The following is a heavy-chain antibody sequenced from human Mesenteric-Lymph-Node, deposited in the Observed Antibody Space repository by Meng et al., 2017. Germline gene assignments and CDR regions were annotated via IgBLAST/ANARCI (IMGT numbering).Heavy chain of an antibody. CDR3: ATNGFYSIDN. V-gene: IGHV4-4*02. Sequence: QVQLQESGPGLVKHSGTLSLTCTGSAGSITNKDWWSWVRQPPGKGLEWIGEMHHDGRTNYNPSFKSRVIMSMDKSSNQFSLHLSSVTAADTAVYFCATNGFYSIDNWGQGTLVTVSS. D-gene: IGHD2-8*01. J-gene: IGHJ4*02. CDR1: AGSITNKDW. CDR2: MHHDGRT.